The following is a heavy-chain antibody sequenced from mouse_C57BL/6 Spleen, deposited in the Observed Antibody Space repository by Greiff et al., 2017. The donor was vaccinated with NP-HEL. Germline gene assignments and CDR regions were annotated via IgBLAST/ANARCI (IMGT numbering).Heavy chain of an antibody. CDR2: IYPGSGST. D-gene: IGHD2-12*01. CDR3: ARLLEYYFDY. Sequence: VKLVESGAELVKPGASVKMSCKASGYTFTSYWITWVKQRPGQGLEWIGDIYPGSGSTNYNEKFKSKATLTVDTSSSTAYMQLSSLTSEDSAVYYCARLLEYYFDYWGQGTTLTVSS. V-gene: IGHV1-55*01. CDR1: GYTFTSYW. J-gene: IGHJ2*01.